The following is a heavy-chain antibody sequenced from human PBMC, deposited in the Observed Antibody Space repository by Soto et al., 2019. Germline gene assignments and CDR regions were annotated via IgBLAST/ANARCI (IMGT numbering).Heavy chain of an antibody. J-gene: IGHJ4*02. V-gene: IGHV3-74*01. CDR2: INSDGSST. Sequence: PGGSLRLSCAASGFTFSSYWMHWVRQAPGKGLVWVSRINSDGSSTSYADSVKGRFTISRDNAKNTLYLQMNSLRAEDTAVYYCAKDQGIVVPEYFDYWGQGTLVTVSS. D-gene: IGHD2-15*01. CDR3: AKDQGIVVPEYFDY. CDR1: GFTFSSYW.